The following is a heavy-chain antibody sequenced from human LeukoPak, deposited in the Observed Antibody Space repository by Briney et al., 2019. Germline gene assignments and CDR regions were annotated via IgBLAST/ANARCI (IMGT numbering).Heavy chain of an antibody. V-gene: IGHV4-39*07. CDR3: ARVYGSGSYYYYYYYMDV. Sequence: SETLSLTCTVSGGSISSSSYYWGWIRQPPGKGLEWIGSIYYSGSTHYNPSLKSRVTISVDTSKNQFSLKLSSVTAADTAVYYCARVYGSGSYYYYYYYMDVWGKGTTVTVSS. CDR1: GGSISSSSYY. J-gene: IGHJ6*03. D-gene: IGHD3-10*01. CDR2: IYYSGST.